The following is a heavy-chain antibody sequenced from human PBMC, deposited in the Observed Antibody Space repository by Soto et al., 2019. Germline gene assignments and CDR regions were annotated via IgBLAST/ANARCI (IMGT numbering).Heavy chain of an antibody. CDR3: AKAPKAAATNNWFDP. CDR1: GFTFSSYA. J-gene: IGHJ5*02. Sequence: GSLRLSCAASGFTFSSYAMNWVRQAPGKGLEWVSGISGSGGTTYYADSAKGRFTISRDNSKNTLYLQMNSLRVEGTAVYYCAKAPKAAATNNWFDPWGQGTLVTVSS. CDR2: ISGSGGTT. V-gene: IGHV3-23*01. D-gene: IGHD6-13*01.